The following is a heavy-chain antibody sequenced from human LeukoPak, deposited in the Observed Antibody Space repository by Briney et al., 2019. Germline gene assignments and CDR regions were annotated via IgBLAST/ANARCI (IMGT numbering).Heavy chain of an antibody. CDR3: ARAQTLFWEFDGFDI. CDR1: GFTFSSHS. Sequence: GGSLRLSCAASGFTFSSHSINWVRQAPGKGLEWIATMTVTNKIYYADSVKGRFTISGDNAENSVYLQMNSLRDEDTAVYSCARAQTLFWEFDGFDIWGRGTKVTVSS. J-gene: IGHJ3*02. CDR2: MTVTNKI. V-gene: IGHV3-69-1*01. D-gene: IGHD3-3*01.